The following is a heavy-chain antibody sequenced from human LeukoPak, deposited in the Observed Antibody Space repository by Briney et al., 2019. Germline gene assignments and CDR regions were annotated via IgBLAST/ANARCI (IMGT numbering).Heavy chain of an antibody. D-gene: IGHD2-15*01. CDR1: GFTFSSYA. J-gene: IGHJ4*02. CDR3: AKGEGGSCSSSSCSTYFDY. CDR2: ISGGGEST. V-gene: IGHV3-23*01. Sequence: KTGGSLRLSCAASGFTFSSYAMNWVRQAPGKGLEWVSAISGGGESTYNADSVKGRFTISRDNSKNTLYLRMNSLRAEDTAVYYCAKGEGGSCSSSSCSTYFDYWGQGTLVTVSS.